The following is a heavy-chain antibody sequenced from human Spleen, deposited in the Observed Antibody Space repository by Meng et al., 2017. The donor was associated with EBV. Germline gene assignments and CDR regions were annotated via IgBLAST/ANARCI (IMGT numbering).Heavy chain of an antibody. V-gene: IGHV3-53*01. D-gene: IGHD1-26*01. Sequence: EVQLXXXXXGXIQXGXSLRLXCAASGFTVSNNYMSWVRQAPGKGLEWVSVIFSAGSTFYADSVKGRFTISRDKSKNTLYLQMNSLRAEDTAVYYCAVSGTLAAGYFQDWGQGALVTVSS. CDR1: GFTVSNNY. J-gene: IGHJ1*01. CDR3: AVSGTLAAGYFQD. CDR2: IFSAGST.